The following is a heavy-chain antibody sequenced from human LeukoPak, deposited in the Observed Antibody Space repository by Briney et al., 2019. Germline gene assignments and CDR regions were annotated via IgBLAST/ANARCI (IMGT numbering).Heavy chain of an antibody. CDR1: GGSISSYY. V-gene: IGHV4-59*12. CDR3: ARARIDYYGSGSYFPLFDY. CDR2: IYYSGST. J-gene: IGHJ4*02. Sequence: SETLSLTCTVSGGSISSYYWSWIRQPPGKGLEWIGYIYYSGSTNYNPSLKSRVTISVDTSKNQFSLKLSSVTAADTAVYYCARARIDYYGSGSYFPLFDYWGQGALVTVSS. D-gene: IGHD3-10*01.